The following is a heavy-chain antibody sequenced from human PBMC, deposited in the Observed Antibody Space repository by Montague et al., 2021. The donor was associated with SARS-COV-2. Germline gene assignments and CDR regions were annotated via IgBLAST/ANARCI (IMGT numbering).Heavy chain of an antibody. J-gene: IGHJ6*02. V-gene: IGHV4-34*01. D-gene: IGHD3-16*01. Sequence: SETLSLTCAVYGGSLSGYYWSWIRQPPGKGLEWIGEINHSGSNNYNPFRKSRVTISVDASKNQFSLKLSSVTAADTAVYYCARGKTMTTFYYYYYGIDVWGQGTTVTVFS. CDR2: INHSGSN. CDR1: GGSLSGYY. CDR3: ARGKTMTTFYYYYYGIDV.